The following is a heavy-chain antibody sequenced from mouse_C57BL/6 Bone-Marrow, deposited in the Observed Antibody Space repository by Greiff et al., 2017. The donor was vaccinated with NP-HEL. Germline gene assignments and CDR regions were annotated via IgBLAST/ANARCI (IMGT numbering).Heavy chain of an antibody. V-gene: IGHV5-6*01. CDR3: ARHGDYGSSLPDY. J-gene: IGHJ2*01. CDR2: ISSGGSYT. CDR1: GFTFSSYG. D-gene: IGHD1-1*01. Sequence: EVMLVESGGDLVKPGGSLKLSCAASGFTFSSYGMSWVRQTPDKRLEWVATISSGGSYTYYPDSVKGRFTISRDNAKNTLYLQMSSLKSEDTAMYYCARHGDYGSSLPDYWGQGTTLTVSS.